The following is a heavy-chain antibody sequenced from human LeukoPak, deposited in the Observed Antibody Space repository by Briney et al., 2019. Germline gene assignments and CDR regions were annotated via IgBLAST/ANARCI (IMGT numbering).Heavy chain of an antibody. CDR2: ISYDGSIR. Sequence: GGSLRLSCAASEFSFNNFAMYWVRQAPGKGLEWLAVISYDGSIRYYADSVKGRFTISRDNSKNTLYLQMNSLRAEDTAVYYCARFAGVVPYNWFDPWGQGTLVTVSS. J-gene: IGHJ5*02. V-gene: IGHV3-30*14. CDR1: EFSFNNFA. D-gene: IGHD3-3*01. CDR3: ARFAGVVPYNWFDP.